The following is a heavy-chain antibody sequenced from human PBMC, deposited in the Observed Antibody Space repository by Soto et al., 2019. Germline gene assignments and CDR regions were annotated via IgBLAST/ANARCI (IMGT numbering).Heavy chain of an antibody. D-gene: IGHD2-2*01. J-gene: IGHJ5*02. CDR2: ISAYNGNT. CDR3: ARADIVVVPAEGFDP. Sequence: ASVKVSCKASGYTFTSYGISWVRQAPGQGLEWMGWISAYNGNTNYAQKLQGRGTMTTDTSTSTAYMELRSLRSDDTAVYYCARADIVVVPAEGFDPWGQGTLVTVSS. CDR1: GYTFTSYG. V-gene: IGHV1-18*04.